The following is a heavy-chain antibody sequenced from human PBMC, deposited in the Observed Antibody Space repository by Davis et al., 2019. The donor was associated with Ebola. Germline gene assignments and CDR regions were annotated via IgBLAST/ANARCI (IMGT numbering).Heavy chain of an antibody. CDR1: GFTFSSYS. V-gene: IGHV3-48*02. D-gene: IGHD1-26*01. Sequence: PGGSLRLSCAASGFTFSSYSMNWVRQAPGKGLEWVSYISSSSSTTNYADSVKGRFTISRDNAKNSLYLQMNSLRDEDTAVYYCARDGPYSGSYLIDYWGQGTLVTVSS. CDR2: ISSSSSTT. J-gene: IGHJ4*02. CDR3: ARDGPYSGSYLIDY.